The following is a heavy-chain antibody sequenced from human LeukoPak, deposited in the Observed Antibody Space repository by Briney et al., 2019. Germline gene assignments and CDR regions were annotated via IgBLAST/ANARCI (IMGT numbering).Heavy chain of an antibody. D-gene: IGHD2-2*01. CDR2: INPNSGGT. Sequence: ASVKVSCKASGYTFTGYYMHWVRQAPGQGLEWMGWINPNSGGTNYARKFQGRVTMTRDTSISTAYMELSRLRSDDTAVYYCARDCSSTSCQRFDPWGQGTLVTVSS. CDR1: GYTFTGYY. J-gene: IGHJ5*02. V-gene: IGHV1-2*02. CDR3: ARDCSSTSCQRFDP.